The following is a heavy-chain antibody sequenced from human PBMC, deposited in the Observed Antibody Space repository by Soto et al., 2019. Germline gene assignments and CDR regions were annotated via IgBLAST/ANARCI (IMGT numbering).Heavy chain of an antibody. CDR1: GFTFSRDG. CDR3: AKERATTTAFDY. V-gene: IGHV3-23*01. CDR2: ITDNGGSA. Sequence: EVQLLESGGGLVQPGGSLRLSCAASGFTFSRDGMSWVRQAPGKGLEWVSFITDNGGSAYYADSVKGRFTISRDNTKNTLFLQMNSLSAEDTAVYYCAKERATTTAFDYWGQGALVTVSS. J-gene: IGHJ4*02. D-gene: IGHD4-17*01.